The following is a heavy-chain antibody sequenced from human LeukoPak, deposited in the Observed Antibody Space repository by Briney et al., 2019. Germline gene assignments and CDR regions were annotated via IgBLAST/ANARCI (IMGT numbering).Heavy chain of an antibody. Sequence: GGTLRLSCTASGLTLSNFGINWVRQAPGKGLEWVSAITGRGSTTYYADSVKGRFTISRDNSKNTLYLQMNSLRAEDTALYYCAARSGQMPYHFDFWGQGTLVTVSP. CDR3: AARSGQMPYHFDF. CDR1: GLTLSNFG. D-gene: IGHD2-2*02. J-gene: IGHJ4*02. CDR2: ITGRGSTT. V-gene: IGHV3-23*01.